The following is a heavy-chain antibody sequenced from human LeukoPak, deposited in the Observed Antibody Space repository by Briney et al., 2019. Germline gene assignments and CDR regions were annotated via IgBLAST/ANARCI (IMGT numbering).Heavy chain of an antibody. CDR1: GYTFTGYY. Sequence: ASVKVSCKASGYTFTGYYMHWVRQAPGQGLEWMGWINPNSGGTNYAQKFQGRVTMTRDTSISTAYMELSRLRSDDTAVYYCARSRLGELSLLCVYWGQGTLVTVSS. J-gene: IGHJ4*02. D-gene: IGHD3-16*02. CDR3: ARSRLGELSLLCVY. V-gene: IGHV1-2*02. CDR2: INPNSGGT.